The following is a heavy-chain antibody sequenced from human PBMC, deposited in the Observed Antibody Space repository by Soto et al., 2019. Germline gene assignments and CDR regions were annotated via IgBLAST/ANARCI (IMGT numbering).Heavy chain of an antibody. J-gene: IGHJ3*02. CDR1: GFTFRSYA. CDR2: ISGSGGST. CDR3: AKTSLWGYDYSAFDI. D-gene: IGHD5-12*01. V-gene: IGHV3-23*01. Sequence: GGSLRLSCAASGFTFRSYAMSWVRQAPGKGLEWVSAISGSGGSTYYADSVKGRFTISRDNSKNTLYLQMNSLRAEDTAVYYCAKTSLWGYDYSAFDIWGQGTMVTVSS.